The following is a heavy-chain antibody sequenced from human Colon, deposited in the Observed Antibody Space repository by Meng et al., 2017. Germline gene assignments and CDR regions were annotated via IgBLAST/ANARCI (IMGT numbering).Heavy chain of an antibody. CDR3: VRQGMTSYSWGY. D-gene: IGHD3-9*01. J-gene: IGHJ4*02. CDR1: GSSITSSNW. Sequence: QPQLQESGPRLVKPSETLSLTCTVSGSSITSSNWWSWVRQPPGKGLEWIGEISQSGTTYYNPSLKSRVTITGDWSKNQFSLNLNSVTAADTALYYCVRQGMTSYSWGYWGQGTLVTVSS. CDR2: ISQSGTT. V-gene: IGHV4-4*02.